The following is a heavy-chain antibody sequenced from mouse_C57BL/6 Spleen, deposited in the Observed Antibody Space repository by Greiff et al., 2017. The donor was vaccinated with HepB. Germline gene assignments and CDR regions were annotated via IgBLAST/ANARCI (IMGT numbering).Heavy chain of an antibody. Sequence: EVMLMESGGGLVKPGGSLKLSCAASGFTFSSYTMSWVRQTPEKRLEWVATISGGGGNTYYPDSVKGRFTISRDNAKNTLYLQMSSLRSEDTALYYCARGGTGTDYWGQGTTLTVSS. V-gene: IGHV5-9*01. J-gene: IGHJ2*01. CDR1: GFTFSSYT. CDR2: ISGGGGNT. CDR3: ARGGTGTDY. D-gene: IGHD4-1*01.